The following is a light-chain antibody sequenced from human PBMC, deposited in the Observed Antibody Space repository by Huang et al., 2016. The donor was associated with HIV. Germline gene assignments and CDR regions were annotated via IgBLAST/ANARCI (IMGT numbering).Light chain of an antibody. CDR2: GAS. J-gene: IGKJ2*02. V-gene: IGKV3-15*01. CDR3: QQYNNGCT. Sequence: EIVMTQSPATLSVSPGERATLSCRASQSVSSDLACYQQKPGQSPRLLIYGASTRATGIPARFSGSGSGTEFTLTITSLQSEDFVVYYCQQYNNGCTFGQGTKLEIK. CDR1: QSVSSD.